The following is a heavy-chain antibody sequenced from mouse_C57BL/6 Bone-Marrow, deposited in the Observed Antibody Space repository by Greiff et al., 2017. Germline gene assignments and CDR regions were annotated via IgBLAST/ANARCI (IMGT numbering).Heavy chain of an antibody. V-gene: IGHV5-9-1*02. J-gene: IGHJ2*01. CDR1: GFTFSSYA. D-gene: IGHD2-3*01. CDR2: ISSGGDYS. Sequence: EVHLVESGAGLVKPGGSLKLSCAASGFTFSSYAMSWVSQTPEKRLEWVAYISSGGDYSYYADTVKGRFTLSRDNARNTLYLQMSSLKSEDTAMYYCSRGSKMDYFDYWGQGTTLTVSS. CDR3: SRGSKMDYFDY.